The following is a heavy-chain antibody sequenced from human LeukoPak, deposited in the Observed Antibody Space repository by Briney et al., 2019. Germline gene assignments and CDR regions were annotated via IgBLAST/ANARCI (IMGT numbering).Heavy chain of an antibody. CDR2: IYYSGST. D-gene: IGHD1-1*01. J-gene: IGHJ5*02. CDR3: ARVGVQLERRWFDP. CDR1: GGSISSSSYY. Sequence: TASETLSLTCTVSGGSISSSSYYWGWIRQPPGKGLEWIGSIYYSGSTYYNPSLKSRVTISVDTSKNQLSLKLSSVTAADTAVYYCARVGVQLERRWFDPWGQGTLVTVSS. V-gene: IGHV4-39*07.